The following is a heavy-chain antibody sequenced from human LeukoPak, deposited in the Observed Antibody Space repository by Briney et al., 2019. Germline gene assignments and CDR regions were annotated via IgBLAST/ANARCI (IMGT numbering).Heavy chain of an antibody. Sequence: GGSLRLSCAASGFTFSSYAMSWVRQAPGKGLEWVSAISGSGGSTYYADSVKGRFTISRDNSKNTLYLQMNSPRAEDTAVYYCAKDSTYYYGSGSRDYWGQGTLVTVSS. J-gene: IGHJ4*02. D-gene: IGHD3-10*01. CDR1: GFTFSSYA. CDR3: AKDSTYYYGSGSRDY. V-gene: IGHV3-23*01. CDR2: ISGSGGST.